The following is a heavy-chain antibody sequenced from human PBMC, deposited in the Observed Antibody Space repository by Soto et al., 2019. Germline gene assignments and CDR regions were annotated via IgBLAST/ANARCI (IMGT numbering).Heavy chain of an antibody. CDR2: ISGSGAST. D-gene: IGHD4-17*01. Sequence: LGASLRLSCVDPVFTFNTYALPSVCLAPGKGLEWVSAISGSGASTYDADSVRGRFNISRDNSKNTVYLQMNSLRAEDTAVYYCARATYDYGDYPVDFWGQGTLVTTSS. J-gene: IGHJ4*02. V-gene: IGHV3-23*01. CDR1: VFTFNTYA. CDR3: ARATYDYGDYPVDF.